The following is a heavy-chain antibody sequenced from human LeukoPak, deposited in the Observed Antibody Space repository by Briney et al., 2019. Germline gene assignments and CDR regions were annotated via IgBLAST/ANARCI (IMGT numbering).Heavy chain of an antibody. CDR1: AFTFSNYA. CDR2: IGSRGEDA. J-gene: IGHJ4*02. D-gene: IGHD4/OR15-4a*01. V-gene: IGHV3-23*01. CDR3: AKLLTTTVGAGNRLFDY. Sequence: GGSLRLSCAASAFTFSNYAMVWVRQAPGKGLEWVSVIGSRGEDADYADSVRGRFTISRDNSKTTLYLQMTSLRAEDTAVYFCAKLLTTTVGAGNRLFDYWYQGTLVTGSS.